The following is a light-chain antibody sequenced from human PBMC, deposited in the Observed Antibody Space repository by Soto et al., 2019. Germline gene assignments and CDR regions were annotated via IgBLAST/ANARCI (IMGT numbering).Light chain of an antibody. Sequence: EIVMTQSPATLSVSPGERATLSCRASQSVSSNLAWHQQKPGQAPRLLIYGASTRATGIPARFSGSGSGTEFTLTIRSLQSEDSAAYSCQQYNNWPQTFGQGTKVDIK. CDR2: GAS. V-gene: IGKV3-15*01. CDR1: QSVSSN. J-gene: IGKJ1*01. CDR3: QQYNNWPQT.